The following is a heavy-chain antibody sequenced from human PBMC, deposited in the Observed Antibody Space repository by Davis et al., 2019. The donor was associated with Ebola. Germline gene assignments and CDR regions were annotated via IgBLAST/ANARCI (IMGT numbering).Heavy chain of an antibody. J-gene: IGHJ4*02. CDR2: TSVYSSYK. V-gene: IGHV1-18*01. CDR3: ASGNEVATVFDY. CDR1: GYTSNSYA. Sequence: ASAPVPCKASGYTSNSYAISSVRPAPGQGPEWMGWTSVYSSYKNYAQKFQGRVTMTTDTSTSTTYMELRRLRSDDTAIYYCASGNEVATVFDYWGQGTLVTVSS. D-gene: IGHD5-12*01.